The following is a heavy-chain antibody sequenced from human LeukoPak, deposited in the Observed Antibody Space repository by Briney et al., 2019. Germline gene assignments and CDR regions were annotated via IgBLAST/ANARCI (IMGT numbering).Heavy chain of an antibody. J-gene: IGHJ5*02. Sequence: SETLSLTCTVYGGSFSGYYWNWIRQPPGKGLEWIGEINHSGSTNYNPSLKSRVTISIDTSKNQFSLKLSSVTAADTAVYYCARQLYCGGDCSNWFDPWGQGTLVTVSS. CDR1: GGSFSGYY. CDR2: INHSGST. D-gene: IGHD2-21*02. CDR3: ARQLYCGGDCSNWFDP. V-gene: IGHV4-34*01.